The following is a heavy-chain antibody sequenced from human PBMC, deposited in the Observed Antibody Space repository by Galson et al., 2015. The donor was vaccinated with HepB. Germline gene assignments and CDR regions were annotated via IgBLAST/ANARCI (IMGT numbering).Heavy chain of an antibody. V-gene: IGHV1-18*01. CDR1: GYTFTRHG. CDR3: ARDIAEQWLLMVYYQYGMDV. CDR2: ISAFNGNT. Sequence: SVKVSCKASGYTFTRHGISWVRQAPGQGLEWMGWISAFNGNTNYTQKFQGRVTMTTDTSTSTAYMELRSLRSDDTAVYYCARDIAEQWLLMVYYQYGMDVWGQGTTVTVSS. D-gene: IGHD6-19*01. J-gene: IGHJ6*02.